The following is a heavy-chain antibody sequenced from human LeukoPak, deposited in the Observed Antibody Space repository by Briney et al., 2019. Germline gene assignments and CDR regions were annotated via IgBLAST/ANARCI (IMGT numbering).Heavy chain of an antibody. CDR2: IYWNDDK. CDR3: AHRQPPSKGETYSYAFDI. D-gene: IGHD3-16*01. V-gene: IGHV2-5*01. CDR1: GFSLSTSGVG. Sequence: SGPTLVNPTQTLTLTCTFSGFSLSTSGVGVGWIRQPPGKALEWLALIYWNDDKRYSPSLKSRLTITKDTSKNQVVLTMTNMDPVDTATYYCAHRQPPSKGETYSYAFDIWGQGTMVTVSS. J-gene: IGHJ3*02.